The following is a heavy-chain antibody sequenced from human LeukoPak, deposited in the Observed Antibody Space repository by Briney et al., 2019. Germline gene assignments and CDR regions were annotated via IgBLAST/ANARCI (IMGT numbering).Heavy chain of an antibody. CDR3: ERPPVYDFWSGYVGGYYMDV. J-gene: IGHJ6*03. D-gene: IGHD3-3*01. CDR2: IYTSGST. CDR1: GGSISSYY. Sequence: SXXLSLTCTVSGGSISSYYWSWIRQPAGKGLEWIGRIYTSGSTNYNPSLKSRVTISVDTSKNQFSLKLSSVTAADTAVYYCERPPVYDFWSGYVGGYYMDVWGKGTTVTVSS. V-gene: IGHV4-4*07.